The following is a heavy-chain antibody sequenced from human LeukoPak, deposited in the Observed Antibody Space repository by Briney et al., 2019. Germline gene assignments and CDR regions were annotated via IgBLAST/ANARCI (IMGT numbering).Heavy chain of an antibody. Sequence: PGGSLRLSCEGSGFSFSSYWMTWVRQSPGKGPEWVANIKQDESERYTVDSAKGRFTISRDNAKNSVYLQMNSLRAEDTALYYCARLSAYYYGSYFYYYMDVWGKGTTVTVSS. CDR1: GFSFSSYW. D-gene: IGHD3-10*01. CDR3: ARLSAYYYGSYFYYYMDV. CDR2: IKQDESER. J-gene: IGHJ6*03. V-gene: IGHV3-7*01.